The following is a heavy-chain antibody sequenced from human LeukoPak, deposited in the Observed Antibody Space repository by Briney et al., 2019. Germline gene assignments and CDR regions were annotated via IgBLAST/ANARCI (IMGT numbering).Heavy chain of an antibody. CDR1: GYTFTGYY. V-gene: IGHV1-2*02. CDR2: INPNSGGT. CDR3: ARDPPIAVAEMGDY. J-gene: IGHJ4*02. Sequence: GASVKVSCKASGYTFTGYYMHWVRQAPGQGLEWMGWINPNSGGTNYAQKFQGRVTMTRDTSISTAYMELSRLRSDDTAVYYCARDPPIAVAEMGDYWGQGTLVTVSS. D-gene: IGHD6-19*01.